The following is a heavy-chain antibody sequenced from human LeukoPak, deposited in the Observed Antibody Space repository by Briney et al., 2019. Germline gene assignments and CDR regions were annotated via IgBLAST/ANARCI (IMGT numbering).Heavy chain of an antibody. CDR2: ISAYNGNT. V-gene: IGHV1-18*01. J-gene: IGHJ4*02. CDR1: SYTFTNYA. D-gene: IGHD1-26*01. CDR3: ARVVGATRPLDY. Sequence: ASVKVSCKASSYTFTNYAFTWVRQAPGQGLEWMGWISAYNGNTNYAQKLQGRVTMTTDTSTSTAYMELRSLRSDDTAVYYCARVVGATRPLDYWGQGTLVTVSS.